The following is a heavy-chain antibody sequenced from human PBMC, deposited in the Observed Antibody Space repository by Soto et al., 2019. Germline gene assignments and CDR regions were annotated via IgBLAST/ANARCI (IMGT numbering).Heavy chain of an antibody. CDR3: AKEFGWELQLSHPYYNSGMDV. Sequence: QVQLVESGGGVVQPGRSLRLSCAASGFTFRSYGMHWVRQAPVNGLEWVALISFDGSNKYYADSVRGRFTISSDNSKSTLYLQMDILRPEETAVYYCAKEFGWELQLSHPYYNSGMDVWGQGNTVTVSS. V-gene: IGHV3-30*18. J-gene: IGHJ6*02. D-gene: IGHD1-1*01. CDR2: ISFDGSNK. CDR1: GFTFRSYG.